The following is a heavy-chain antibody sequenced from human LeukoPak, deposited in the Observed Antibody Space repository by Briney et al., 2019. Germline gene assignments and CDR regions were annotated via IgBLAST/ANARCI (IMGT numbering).Heavy chain of an antibody. J-gene: IGHJ6*02. CDR1: GYSFTSYW. V-gene: IGHV5-51*01. CDR2: IYPGDSDT. D-gene: IGHD2-15*01. Sequence: PGESLKISFKGSGYSFTSYWIGWVRQMPGKGLEWMGIIYPGDSDTRYSPSFQGQVTISADKSNSTAYLQWSSLKASDTAMYYCARRYCSGGSCYHGMGVWGQGTTVTVSS. CDR3: ARRYCSGGSCYHGMGV.